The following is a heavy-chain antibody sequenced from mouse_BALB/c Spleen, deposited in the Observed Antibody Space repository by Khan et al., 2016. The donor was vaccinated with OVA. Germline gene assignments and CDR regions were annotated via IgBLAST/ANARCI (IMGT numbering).Heavy chain of an antibody. CDR3: ARDRIDY. CDR1: GYTFTSYW. CDR2: INPTSGYT. Sequence: VQLQQSGAELVKPGASVKMSCKASGYTFTSYWMHWIKQRPGQGLEWIGYINPTSGYTDYKQKFTDKATLTADKSSSTAYMQLSSLTSDDSAVYYCARDRIDYWGQGTALTVSS. V-gene: IGHV1-7*01. J-gene: IGHJ2*01.